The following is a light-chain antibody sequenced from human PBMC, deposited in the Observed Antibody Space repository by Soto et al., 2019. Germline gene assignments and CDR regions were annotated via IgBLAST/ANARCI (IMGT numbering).Light chain of an antibody. Sequence: QSVLTQPPSASGTPGQRVTISCSGSSSNIGSNYVYWYQQLPGTAPKLLIYSNNQRPSGVPERFSGSKSGTSASLAISGLRSEDEADYYCAAWDDSLSGPVFGTGTKLTV. CDR1: SSNIGSNY. CDR3: AAWDDSLSGPV. CDR2: SNN. V-gene: IGLV1-47*02. J-gene: IGLJ1*01.